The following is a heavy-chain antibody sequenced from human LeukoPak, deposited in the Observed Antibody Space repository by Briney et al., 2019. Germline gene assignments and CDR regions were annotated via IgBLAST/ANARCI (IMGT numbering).Heavy chain of an antibody. CDR3: ARAWLNTAMEYYYYMDV. CDR1: GGSISSYY. Sequence: SETLSLTCTVSGGSISSYYWSWMRQPPGKGLEWIGYIYYSGSTNYNPSLKSRVTISVDTSKNQFSLKLSSVTAADTAVYYCARAWLNTAMEYYYYMDVWGKGTTVTVSS. V-gene: IGHV4-59*01. J-gene: IGHJ6*03. D-gene: IGHD5-18*01. CDR2: IYYSGST.